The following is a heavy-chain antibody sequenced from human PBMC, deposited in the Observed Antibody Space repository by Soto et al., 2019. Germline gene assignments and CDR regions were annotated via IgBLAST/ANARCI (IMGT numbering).Heavy chain of an antibody. J-gene: IGHJ4*02. D-gene: IGHD6-13*01. CDR2: IYHSGST. CDR1: GGSISSGGYS. Sequence: QLQLQESGSGLVKPSQTLSLTCAVSGGSISSGGYSWSWIRQPLGKGLEWIGYIYHSGSTYYNPSLKSRVTISVDRSKNQFSLKLSSVTAADTAVYYCASSHAGAHITAAVHWGQGTLVTVSS. CDR3: ASSHAGAHITAAVH. V-gene: IGHV4-30-2*01.